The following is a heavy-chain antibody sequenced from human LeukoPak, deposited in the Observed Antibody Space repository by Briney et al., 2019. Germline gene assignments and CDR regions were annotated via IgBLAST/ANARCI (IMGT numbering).Heavy chain of an antibody. V-gene: IGHV3-21*01. CDR2: ISSGGTYK. D-gene: IGHD4-17*01. CDR3: ARPTTATTISADAFDI. J-gene: IGHJ3*02. CDR1: GFNFRAYW. Sequence: GGSLRLSCTTSGFNFRAYWMGWVRQAPGKGLEWVSSISSGGTYKYYADSVKGRFTISRDNAQNSLYLQMNSLRAEDSSVYYCARPTTATTISADAFDIWGQGTMVTVSS.